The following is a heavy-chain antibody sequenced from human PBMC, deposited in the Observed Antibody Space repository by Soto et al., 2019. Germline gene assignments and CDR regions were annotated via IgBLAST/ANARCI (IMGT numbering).Heavy chain of an antibody. CDR3: AKDYWFPSSRFDY. Sequence: PGGSLRLSCAASGFTFSSYGMHWVRQAPGKGLEWVAVISYDGSNKYYADSVKGRFTISRDNSKNTLYLQMNSLRAEDTAVYYCAKDYWFPSSRFDYWGQGTLVTVSS. CDR1: GFTFSSYG. D-gene: IGHD2-8*02. CDR2: ISYDGSNK. J-gene: IGHJ4*02. V-gene: IGHV3-30*18.